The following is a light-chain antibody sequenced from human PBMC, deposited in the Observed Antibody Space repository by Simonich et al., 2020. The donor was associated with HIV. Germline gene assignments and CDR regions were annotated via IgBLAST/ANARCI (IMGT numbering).Light chain of an antibody. CDR1: QSILYRSKHKNY. CDR2: WAS. V-gene: IGKV4-1*01. CDR3: QQYYTTPYT. J-gene: IGKJ2*01. Sequence: DIVMTQSPDSLAVSLGERATIKSKSSQSILYRSKHKNYLAWYQQKPGQPPKLLIYWASTRESGVPDRFSGSGSGTDFTLTINSLQAEDVAVYYCQQYYTTPYTFGQGTKLEIK.